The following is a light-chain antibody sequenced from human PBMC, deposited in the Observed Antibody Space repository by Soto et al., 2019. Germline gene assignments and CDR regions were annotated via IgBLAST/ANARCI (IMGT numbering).Light chain of an antibody. J-gene: IGLJ2*01. CDR3: QAWDSNTGV. CDR2: EDN. V-gene: IGLV3-1*01. CDR1: KLGDKY. Sequence: SYELTQPPSVSVFPGQTGTITCSGDKLGDKYASWYQQKPGHSPVLVIYEDNKRPSGIPERFSGSNSGNTATLTISGTQAMDEADYYCQAWDSNTGVFGGGTKLTVL.